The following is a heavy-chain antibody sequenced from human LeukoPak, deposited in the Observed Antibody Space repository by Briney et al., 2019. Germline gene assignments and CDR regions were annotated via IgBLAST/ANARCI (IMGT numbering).Heavy chain of an antibody. D-gene: IGHD1-26*01. J-gene: IGHJ1*01. V-gene: IGHV3-11*03. CDR2: ISGTSSHT. CDR1: GFTFSEYY. Sequence: GGSLRLSCAASGFTFSEYYMSWIRQAPGKGLEWISYISGTSSHTNYADSVKGRFTISRDNAKDSLYLQMNSLRAEDTAVYYCARISGTYFDQELAEYFQHWGQGTLVTVSS. CDR3: ARISGTYFDQELAEYFQH.